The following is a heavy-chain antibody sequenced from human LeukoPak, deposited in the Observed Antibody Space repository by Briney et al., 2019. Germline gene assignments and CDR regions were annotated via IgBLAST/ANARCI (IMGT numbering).Heavy chain of an antibody. D-gene: IGHD6-13*01. CDR3: ARTTAARTRIFDS. CDR1: GYSFTSYW. V-gene: IGHV5-51*01. CDR2: IYPGDSDT. J-gene: IGHJ4*02. Sequence: GESLKISCKGSGYSFTSYWIGWVRQMPGKGLEWMGIIYPGDSDTRYSPTFQGQVTISADKSISTAYLQWNSLKASDTAMYFCARTTAARTRIFDSWGQGTWSPSPQ.